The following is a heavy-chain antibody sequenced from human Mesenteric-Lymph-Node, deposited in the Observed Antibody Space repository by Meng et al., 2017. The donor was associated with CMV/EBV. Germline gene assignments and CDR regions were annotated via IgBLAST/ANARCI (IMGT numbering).Heavy chain of an antibody. CDR3: ARDRDCSSSSCYTGQDY. V-gene: IGHV3-21*01. CDR1: GFTFSRYG. D-gene: IGHD2-2*02. J-gene: IGHJ4*02. CDR2: ISNNYNYI. Sequence: GGSLRLSCAASGFTFSRYGMNWVRQAPGKGLEWVSFISNNYNYIEYADSVKGRFTISRDNAKNSLYLQMNSLRAEDTAVYYCARDRDCSSSSCYTGQDYWGQGTLVTVSS.